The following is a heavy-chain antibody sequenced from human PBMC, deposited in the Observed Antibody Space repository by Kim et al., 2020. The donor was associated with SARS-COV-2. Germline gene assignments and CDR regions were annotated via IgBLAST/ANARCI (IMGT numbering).Heavy chain of an antibody. CDR2: IYTSGST. CDR1: GGSISSGSYY. V-gene: IGHV4-61*02. D-gene: IGHD3-10*01. Sequence: SETLSLTCTVSGGSISSGSYYWSWIRQPAEKGLEWIGRIYTSGSTNYNPSLKSRVTISVDTSKNQFSLKLSSVTAADTAVYYCARAEGPLYGSGSYYNAWFNPWGQGTLVTVSS. CDR3: ARAEGPLYGSGSYYNAWFNP. J-gene: IGHJ5*02.